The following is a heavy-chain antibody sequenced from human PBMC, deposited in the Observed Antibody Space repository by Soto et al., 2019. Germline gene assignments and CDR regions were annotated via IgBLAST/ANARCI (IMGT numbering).Heavy chain of an antibody. CDR3: ARWFGEEVDYYYGMDV. Sequence: SETLSLTCTVSGGSISSYYWSWIRQPPGKGLEWIGYIYYSGSTNYNPSLKSRVTISVDTSKNQFSLKLSSVTAADTAVYYCARWFGEEVDYYYGMDVWGQGTTVTVSS. J-gene: IGHJ6*02. CDR2: IYYSGST. D-gene: IGHD3-10*01. V-gene: IGHV4-59*01. CDR1: GGSISSYY.